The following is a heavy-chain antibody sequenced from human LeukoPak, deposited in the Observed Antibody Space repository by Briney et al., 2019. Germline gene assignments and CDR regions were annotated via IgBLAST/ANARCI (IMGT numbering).Heavy chain of an antibody. V-gene: IGHV3-23*01. CDR2: ISGSGEST. J-gene: IGHJ6*02. Sequence: GGSLRLSCAASGFNFSAYAMSWVRQAPGKGLEWVSGISGSGESTYYADSVKGRFTISRDNSKNTLYLQMNSLRAEDTAVYYCARVEYYYYGMDVWGQGTTVTVSS. CDR3: ARVEYYYYGMDV. CDR1: GFNFSAYA.